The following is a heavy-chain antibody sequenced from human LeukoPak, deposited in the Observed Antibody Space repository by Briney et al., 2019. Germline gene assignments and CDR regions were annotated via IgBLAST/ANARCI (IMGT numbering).Heavy chain of an antibody. Sequence: GGSLRLSCAASGFTFSSYAMSWVRQAPGKGLEWVSAISGSGGSTYYADSVKGRFTISRDNSKNTLYLQMNSLRAEDTAVYYCAKDRWCSSTSCYVDYWGQGTLVTVSS. CDR1: GFTFSSYA. J-gene: IGHJ4*02. CDR3: AKDRWCSSTSCYVDY. D-gene: IGHD2-2*01. V-gene: IGHV3-23*01. CDR2: ISGSGGST.